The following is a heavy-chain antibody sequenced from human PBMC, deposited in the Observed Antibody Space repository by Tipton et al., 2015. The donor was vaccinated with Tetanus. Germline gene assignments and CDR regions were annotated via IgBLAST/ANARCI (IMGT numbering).Heavy chain of an antibody. CDR1: GASISDKKYY. Sequence: TLSLTCTVSGASISDKKYYWGWIRQPPGRGLEWIASIYFKGDTYYSPTLKSRVTIDVDTSQNVFSLRLTSVTAADTAVYYCARHLYGYWFDPWGQGTLVTVSS. CDR3: ARHLYGYWFDP. V-gene: IGHV4-39*02. CDR2: IYFKGDT. D-gene: IGHD3-10*01. J-gene: IGHJ5*02.